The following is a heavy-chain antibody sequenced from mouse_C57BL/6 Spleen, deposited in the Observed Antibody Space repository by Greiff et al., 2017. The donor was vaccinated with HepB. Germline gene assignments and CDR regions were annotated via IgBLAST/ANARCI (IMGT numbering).Heavy chain of an antibody. CDR3: ARHHYYGSSYGYFDV. CDR2: IYPRSGNT. Sequence: QVHVKQSGAELARPGASVKLSCKASGYTFTSYGISWVKQRTGQGLEWIGEIYPRSGNTYYNEKFKGKATLTADKSSSTAYMELRSLTSEDSAVYFCARHHYYGSSYGYFDVWGTGTTVTVSS. D-gene: IGHD1-1*01. J-gene: IGHJ1*03. V-gene: IGHV1-81*01. CDR1: GYTFTSYG.